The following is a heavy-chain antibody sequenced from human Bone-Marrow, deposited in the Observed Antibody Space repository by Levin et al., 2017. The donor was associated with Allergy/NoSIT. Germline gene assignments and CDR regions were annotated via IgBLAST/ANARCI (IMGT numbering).Heavy chain of an antibody. Sequence: GGSLRLSCAASGFKFDDHAMHWVRQVPGKGLEWVAGIAWNSASRSYSDSVKGRFTISSDNAKRSLYLEMNRLRLEDTALYYCAKDGRAAGEGLVTYYYYYGLDGWGHGTSVTVSS. D-gene: IGHD3-10*01. CDR1: GFKFDDHA. J-gene: IGHJ6*02. V-gene: IGHV3-9*01. CDR2: IAWNSASR. CDR3: AKDGRAAGEGLVTYYYYYGLDG.